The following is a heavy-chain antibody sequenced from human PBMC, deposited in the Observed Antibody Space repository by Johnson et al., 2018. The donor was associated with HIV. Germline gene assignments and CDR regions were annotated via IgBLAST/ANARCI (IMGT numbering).Heavy chain of an antibody. CDR2: IYYDGTNK. Sequence: QVQLVESGGGVVQPGRSLRLSCAASGFTFSSYAMHWVRQAPGKGLEWVAIIYYDGTNKYYADSVKGRFPISRDNSKNTLSLQMISLRAEDTAMYYCAKARSLLDYGGFDAFDIWGQGTLVIVSS. J-gene: IGHJ3*02. CDR3: AKARSLLDYGGFDAFDI. D-gene: IGHD4-23*01. CDR1: GFTFSSYA. V-gene: IGHV3-33*06.